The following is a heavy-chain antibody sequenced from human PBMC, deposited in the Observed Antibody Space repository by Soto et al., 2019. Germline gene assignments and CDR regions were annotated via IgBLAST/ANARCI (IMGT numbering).Heavy chain of an antibody. CDR1: VYTFTSYA. CDR3: AMDLLVAKFTKLTTPGFFDY. D-gene: IGHD4-17*01. V-gene: IGHV1-3*01. J-gene: IGHJ4*02. CDR2: INAGNGNT. Sequence: ASVQVSCKASVYTFTSYARHWVRPAPGQRLEWMGWINAGNGNTKYSQKFQGRVTISRDTSASTDYMKLSSLKTEDTAVYYCAMDLLVAKFTKLTTPGFFDYWGQGTLVTVSS.